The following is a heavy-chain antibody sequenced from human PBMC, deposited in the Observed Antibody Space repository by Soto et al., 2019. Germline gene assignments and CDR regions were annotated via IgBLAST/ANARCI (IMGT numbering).Heavy chain of an antibody. Sequence: SETLSLTCSVSGASISTHSWSWIRLPAGKGLEWIGHVSHIGSADYSPSLKSRVTMSVDTSKNQFSLKLSSVSAADTAVYYCARYYWSLRYFELWGQGTLVTVLL. V-gene: IGHV4-4*07. CDR3: ARYYWSLRYFEL. J-gene: IGHJ4*02. D-gene: IGHD3-10*01. CDR2: VSHIGSA. CDR1: GASISTHS.